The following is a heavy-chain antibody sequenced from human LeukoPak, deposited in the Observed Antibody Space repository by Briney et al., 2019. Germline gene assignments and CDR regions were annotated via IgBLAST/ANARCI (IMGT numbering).Heavy chain of an antibody. CDR1: GFAFSSYA. Sequence: GGSLRLPCVASGFAFSSYALHWVRQAPGKGLQYVSGISNGGSIDYANSVKGRFTISRDNSKNTLYLQMSSLRPEDMAVYYCARDFSYGSGFDYWGQGTLVTVSS. CDR3: ARDFSYGSGFDY. J-gene: IGHJ4*02. CDR2: ISNGGSI. D-gene: IGHD5-18*01. V-gene: IGHV3-64*01.